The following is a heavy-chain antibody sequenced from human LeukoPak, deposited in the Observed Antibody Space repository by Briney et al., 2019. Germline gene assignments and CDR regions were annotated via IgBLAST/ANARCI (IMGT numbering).Heavy chain of an antibody. D-gene: IGHD6-19*01. CDR3: AKESPHSSGWPLGYYYGMDV. CDR1: GFTFSSYA. J-gene: IGHJ6*02. V-gene: IGHV3-23*01. CDR2: ISGSGGST. Sequence: PGGSLRLSCAASGFTFSSYAMSWVRQAPGKGLGWVSAISGSGGSTYYADSVKGRFTISRDNSKNTLYLQMNSLRAEDTAVYYCAKESPHSSGWPLGYYYGMDVWGQGTTVTVSS.